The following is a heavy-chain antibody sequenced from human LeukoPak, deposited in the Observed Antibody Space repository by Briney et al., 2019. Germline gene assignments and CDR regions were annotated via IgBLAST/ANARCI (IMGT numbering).Heavy chain of an antibody. J-gene: IGHJ5*02. CDR3: ARTHIVVVTAIHNWFDP. CDR2: IFYRGST. V-gene: IGHV4-59*01. CDR1: GGSFSGYY. Sequence: SETLSLTCAVYGGSFSGYYWSWLRQPPGKGLEWIGYIFYRGSTNYNPSLKSRVTISVDTSKNQFSLRLSPVTAADTAVYYCARTHIVVVTAIHNWFDPWGQGTLVTVSS. D-gene: IGHD2-21*02.